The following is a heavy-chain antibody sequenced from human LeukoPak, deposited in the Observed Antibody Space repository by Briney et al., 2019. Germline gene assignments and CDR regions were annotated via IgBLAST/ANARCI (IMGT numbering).Heavy chain of an antibody. D-gene: IGHD2-2*01. CDR1: GFTFDDYA. CDR3: ARDYCSSTSCYGGVFWFDP. V-gene: IGHV3-7*01. J-gene: IGHJ5*02. CDR2: IKQDGSEK. Sequence: GGSLRLSCAASGFTFDDYAMHWVRQAPGKGLEWVANIKQDGSEKYYVDSVKGRFTISRDNAKNSLYLQMNSLRAEDTAVYYCARDYCSSTSCYGGVFWFDPWGQGTLVTVSS.